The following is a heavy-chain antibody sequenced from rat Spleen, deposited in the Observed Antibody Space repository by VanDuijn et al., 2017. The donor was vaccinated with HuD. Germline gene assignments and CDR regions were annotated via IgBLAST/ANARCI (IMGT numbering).Heavy chain of an antibody. CDR3: ATEAAY. V-gene: IGHV5-19*01. CDR2: ISVSGGST. Sequence: EVQLVESGGGLVQPGRSLKLSCAASGFTFSNFGMHWIRQAPTKGLEWVASISVSGGSTYYRDSVKGRFTISRDNAKSTLYLQMDSLRSEDTATYYCATEAAYWGQGVMVTVSS. CDR1: GFTFSNFG. J-gene: IGHJ2*01.